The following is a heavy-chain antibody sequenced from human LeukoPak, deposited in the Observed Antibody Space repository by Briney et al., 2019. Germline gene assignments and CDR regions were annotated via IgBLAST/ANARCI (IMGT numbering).Heavy chain of an antibody. CDR1: GYTFTSYG. CDR2: ISAYNGNT. J-gene: IGHJ3*02. V-gene: IGHV1-18*01. Sequence: ASVKVSCEASGYTFTSYGISWVRQAPGQGLEWMGWISAYNGNTNYAQKLQGRVTMTTDTSTSTACMELRSLRSDDTAVYYCARDFRFLEWSSDAFDIWGQGTMVTVSS. CDR3: ARDFRFLEWSSDAFDI. D-gene: IGHD3-3*01.